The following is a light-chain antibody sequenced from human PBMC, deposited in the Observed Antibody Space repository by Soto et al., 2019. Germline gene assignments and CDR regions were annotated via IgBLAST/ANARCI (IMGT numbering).Light chain of an antibody. CDR2: GAS. V-gene: IGKV3-20*01. J-gene: IGKJ5*01. Sequence: LTQSPGTLSLSPGERASLFCRTSENVLSNFLGWYQQRPGQAPRLLIYGASSRATGIPDRFGGSGSGTDFILTISRLEPEDFAVYYCQYYGNSPLFGQGTRLEIK. CDR3: QYYGNSPL. CDR1: ENVLSNF.